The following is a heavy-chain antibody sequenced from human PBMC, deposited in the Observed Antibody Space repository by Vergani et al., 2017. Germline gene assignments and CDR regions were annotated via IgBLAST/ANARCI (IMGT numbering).Heavy chain of an antibody. CDR2: IYHSGST. CDR3: ARNPVTPGYYYYYGMDV. D-gene: IGHD1-14*01. CDR1: GGSISSSNW. J-gene: IGHJ6*02. V-gene: IGHV4-4*02. Sequence: QVQLQESGPGLVKPSGTLSLTCAVSGGSISSSNWWRWVRQPPGKGLEWIGEIYHSGSTNYNPSLKSRVTISVDKSKNQFSLNLSSVTAADTAVYYCARNPVTPGYYYYYGMDVWGQGTTVTVSS.